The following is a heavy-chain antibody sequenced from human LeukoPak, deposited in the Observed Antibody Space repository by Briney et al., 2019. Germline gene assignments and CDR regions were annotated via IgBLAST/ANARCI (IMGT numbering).Heavy chain of an antibody. J-gene: IGHJ4*02. CDR3: ARDRRYSSGWYGVVLGY. V-gene: IGHV3-33*01. CDR2: IWYDGSNK. D-gene: IGHD6-19*01. CDR1: GFTFSSYG. Sequence: GGPLRLSCAASGFTFSSYGMHWVRKSPGKGLEGVAVIWYDGSNKYYADPVKGRFTISRDNSKNTLYLKMNSLRDEDTAVYYCARDRRYSSGWYGVVLGYWGQGTLVTVSS.